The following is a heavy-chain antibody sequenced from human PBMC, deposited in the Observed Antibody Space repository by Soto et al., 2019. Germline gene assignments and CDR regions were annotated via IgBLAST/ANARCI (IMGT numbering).Heavy chain of an antibody. CDR2: IYYSGST. D-gene: IGHD2-15*01. J-gene: IGHJ4*02. CDR1: GGSISSYY. V-gene: IGHV4-59*01. Sequence: SETLALTCTVSGGSISSYYWSWIRQPPGKGLEWIGYIYYSGSTNYNPSLKSRVTISVDTSKNQFSLKLSSVTAADTAVYYCERDVPKFRPGYCSGGSCYLSYFDYWGQGTLVTXSS. CDR3: ERDVPKFRPGYCSGGSCYLSYFDY.